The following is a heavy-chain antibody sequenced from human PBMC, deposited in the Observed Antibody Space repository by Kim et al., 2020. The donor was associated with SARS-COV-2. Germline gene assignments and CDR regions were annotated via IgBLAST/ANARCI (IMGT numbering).Heavy chain of an antibody. Sequence: KFQGRVTSTRDTAASTAYMELSSLRSEDTAVYYCARDSGSPVEGPDAFDIWGQGTMVTVSS. D-gene: IGHD5-12*01. CDR3: ARDSGSPVEGPDAFDI. J-gene: IGHJ3*02. V-gene: IGHV1-3*01.